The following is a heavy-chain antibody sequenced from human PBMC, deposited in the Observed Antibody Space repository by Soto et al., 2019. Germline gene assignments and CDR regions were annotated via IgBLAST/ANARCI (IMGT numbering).Heavy chain of an antibody. CDR3: ASRSSGYYYRDY. CDR1: GGSFSGYY. Sequence: QVQLQQWGAGLLKPSETLSLTCAVYGGSFSGYYWSWIRQPPGKGLEWIGEINHSGSTNYNPPLKIRVTISVDTSKNQFSRKLSSVTAADTAVYYCASRSSGYYYRDYWGQGTLVTVCS. V-gene: IGHV4-34*01. J-gene: IGHJ4*02. D-gene: IGHD3-22*01. CDR2: INHSGST.